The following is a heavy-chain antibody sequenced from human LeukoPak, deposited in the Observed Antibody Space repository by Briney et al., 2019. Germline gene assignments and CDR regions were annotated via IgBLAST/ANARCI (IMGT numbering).Heavy chain of an antibody. Sequence: ASVKVSCRASGYTFTSYDINWVRQATGQGLEWMGWMNPNSGNTGYAQKFQGRVTITRNTSISTAYMELSSLRSEDAAVYYCARGLRIFGVLSATYYYYMDVWGKGTTVTVSS. V-gene: IGHV1-8*03. CDR1: GYTFTSYD. CDR2: MNPNSGNT. J-gene: IGHJ6*03. CDR3: ARGLRIFGVLSATYYYYMDV. D-gene: IGHD3-3*01.